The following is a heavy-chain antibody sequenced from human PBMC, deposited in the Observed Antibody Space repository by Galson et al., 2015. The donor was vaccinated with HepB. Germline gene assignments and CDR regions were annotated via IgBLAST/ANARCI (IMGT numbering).Heavy chain of an antibody. V-gene: IGHV3-11*06. J-gene: IGHJ3*02. D-gene: IGHD3-10*01. Sequence: SLRLSCAAPGFTFSDYYMSWIRQAPGKGLEWVSYIVSSSTYTNFADSVKGRFTISRDNAKNSLFLQMNSLRAEDTAVYYCARGRANGFDIWGQGTMVTVSS. CDR2: IVSSSTYT. CDR3: ARGRANGFDI. CDR1: GFTFSDYY.